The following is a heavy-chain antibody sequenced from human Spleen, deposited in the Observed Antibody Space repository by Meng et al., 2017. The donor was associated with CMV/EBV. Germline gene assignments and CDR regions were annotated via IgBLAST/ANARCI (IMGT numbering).Heavy chain of an antibody. CDR3: ARGFYDYRAWGNWSDP. CDR2: IYYSGST. Sequence: GSVSSGSYYWSWIRQPPGKGLEWIGYIYYSGSTNYNPSLKSRVTISVDTSKNQFSLKLSSVTAADTAVYYCARGFYDYRAWGNWSDPWGQGTLVTVSS. V-gene: IGHV4-61*01. CDR1: GSVSSGSYY. D-gene: IGHD4-11*01. J-gene: IGHJ5*02.